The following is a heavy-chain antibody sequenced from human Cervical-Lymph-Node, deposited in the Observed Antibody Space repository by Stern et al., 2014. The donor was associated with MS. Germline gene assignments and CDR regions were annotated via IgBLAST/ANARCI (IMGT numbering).Heavy chain of an antibody. J-gene: IGHJ3*02. D-gene: IGHD2-15*01. CDR3: AKVAWELLGAFDI. CDR1: GYTFIDYY. Sequence: QVQLVQSGAEVKKPGASVTVSCKASGYTFIDYYIHWVRQAPGQVFEWLGWINPSTGATNYGQKFQGRVTMTRDTSINTAYVELRRLRSDDTAVYFCAKVAWELLGAFDIWGQGTLITVSS. CDR2: INPSTGAT. V-gene: IGHV1-2*02.